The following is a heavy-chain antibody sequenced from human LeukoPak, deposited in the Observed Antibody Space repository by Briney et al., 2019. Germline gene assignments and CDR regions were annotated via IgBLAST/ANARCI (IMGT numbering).Heavy chain of an antibody. V-gene: IGHV3-30*01. J-gene: IGHJ6*03. D-gene: IGHD6-6*01. Sequence: GGSPRLSCAASGFTFSSYAMHWVRQAPGKGLEWVAVISYDGSNRYYADSVKGRFTISRDNSKNTLYLQMNSLRAEDTAVYYCARDQYLGSVELVVYYMDVWGKGTTVTVSS. CDR2: ISYDGSNR. CDR1: GFTFSSYA. CDR3: ARDQYLGSVELVVYYMDV.